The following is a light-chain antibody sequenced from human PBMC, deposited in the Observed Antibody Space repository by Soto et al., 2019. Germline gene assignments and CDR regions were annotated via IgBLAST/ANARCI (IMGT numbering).Light chain of an antibody. CDR1: QDIRHF. Sequence: DIQMTQSPSSLSASVGDRFTISCQASQDIRHFLSWYLQKPGKAPKLLIFDASSLVTGVPSRFSGSGSGTDFTFTISSLQPEDIGTYYCQQHENPPITFGQGTRMEI. CDR2: DAS. V-gene: IGKV1-33*01. CDR3: QQHENPPIT. J-gene: IGKJ5*01.